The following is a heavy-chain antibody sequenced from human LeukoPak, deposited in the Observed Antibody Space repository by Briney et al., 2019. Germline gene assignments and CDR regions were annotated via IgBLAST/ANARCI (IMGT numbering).Heavy chain of an antibody. V-gene: IGHV3-53*01. Sequence: SGGSLRLSCAASGFTVSSTHMSWVRQAPGKGLEWVSLIYSAGSTYYADSVKGRFTISRDNFKNTLYLQMNSLRAEDTAVYYCASGGSGNYYHSFDYWGQGALVTVSS. CDR2: IYSAGST. CDR1: GFTVSSTH. CDR3: ASGGSGNYYHSFDY. D-gene: IGHD3-10*01. J-gene: IGHJ4*02.